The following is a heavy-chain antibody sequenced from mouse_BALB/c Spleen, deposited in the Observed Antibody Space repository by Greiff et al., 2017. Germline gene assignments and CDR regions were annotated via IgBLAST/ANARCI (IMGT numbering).Heavy chain of an antibody. V-gene: IGHV2-5-1*01. Sequence: VQLQESGPSLVQPSQSLSITCTVSGFSLTSYGVHWVRQSPGKGLEWLGVIWRGGSTDYNAAFMSRLSITKDNSKSQVFFKMNSLQADDTAIYYCAKNSHYGNYGGFAYWGQGTLVTVSA. CDR3: AKNSHYGNYGGFAY. J-gene: IGHJ3*01. CDR2: IWRGGST. D-gene: IGHD2-1*01. CDR1: GFSLTSYG.